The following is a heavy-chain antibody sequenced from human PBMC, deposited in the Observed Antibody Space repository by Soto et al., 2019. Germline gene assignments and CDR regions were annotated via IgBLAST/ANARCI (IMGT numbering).Heavy chain of an antibody. CDR3: AREDESSGYAGTFHR. D-gene: IGHD3-22*01. CDR1: GFTFSTYV. CDR2: ISHDESNK. J-gene: IGHJ1*01. Sequence: QVQLVKSGGGVVQPGRSLRLSCAASGFTFSTYVMHWVRQVPGKGMEWVALISHDESNKQYADSVKGRFTISRDNSKNTLSLQMDSLRAEDTAVYYCAREDESSGYAGTFHRWGQGTLVTVSS. V-gene: IGHV3-30-3*01.